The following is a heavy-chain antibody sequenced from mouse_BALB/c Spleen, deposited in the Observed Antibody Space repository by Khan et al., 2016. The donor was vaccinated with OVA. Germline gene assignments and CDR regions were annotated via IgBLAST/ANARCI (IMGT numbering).Heavy chain of an antibody. CDR2: ISTYSGST. Sequence: QVRLQQSGPELVRPGVSVKISCKGSGYTFTDYAIYWVKQSHAKSLEWIGLISTYSGSTNYNQKFKGKVTMTVDKSSSAAYMELARLTSEDSAIYYGARPAYDGYYDYWGQGTALTVSS. V-gene: IGHV1S137*01. D-gene: IGHD2-3*01. CDR3: ARPAYDGYYDY. CDR1: GYTFTDYA. J-gene: IGHJ2*01.